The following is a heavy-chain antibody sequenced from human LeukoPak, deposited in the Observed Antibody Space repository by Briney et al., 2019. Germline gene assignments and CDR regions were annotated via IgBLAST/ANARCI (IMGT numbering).Heavy chain of an antibody. Sequence: SETLSLTCTVSGGSISSYYWSWIRQPAGKGLEWIGRIYTSGSTNYNPSLKSRVTISVDTSKNQFSLKLSSVTAADTAVYYCARPDVVVIGDAFDIWGQGTMVTVSS. D-gene: IGHD2-21*01. CDR1: GGSISSYY. J-gene: IGHJ3*02. V-gene: IGHV4-4*07. CDR2: IYTSGST. CDR3: ARPDVVVIGDAFDI.